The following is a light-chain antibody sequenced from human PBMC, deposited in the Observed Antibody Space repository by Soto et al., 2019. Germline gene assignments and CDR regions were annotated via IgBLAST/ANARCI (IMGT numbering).Light chain of an antibody. Sequence: QSVLTQPPSASGTPGQRVTISCSGSSSNIGGNTVNWYQQLPGTAPKLLIYSYNQRPSGVPDRFSDSKSGTSASLAISGPQSEDEADYYCAAWDDSLNGYVFGTGTKLTVL. CDR3: AAWDDSLNGYV. V-gene: IGLV1-44*01. CDR2: SYN. CDR1: SSNIGGNT. J-gene: IGLJ1*01.